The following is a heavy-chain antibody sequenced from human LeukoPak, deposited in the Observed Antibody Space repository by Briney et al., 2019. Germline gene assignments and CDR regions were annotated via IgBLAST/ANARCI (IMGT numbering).Heavy chain of an antibody. CDR3: ARVRSTTSYFYFDY. D-gene: IGHD2-2*01. CDR1: GFTFSTYG. Sequence: GGSLRLSCAASGFTFSTYGMHWVRQAPGKGLEWLAIIWFDGRNKYYADSVKDRFTISRDNSKNTLYLQMNSLRAEDAAVYYCARVRSTTSYFYFDYWGQGTLVTVSS. V-gene: IGHV3-33*01. J-gene: IGHJ4*02. CDR2: IWFDGRNK.